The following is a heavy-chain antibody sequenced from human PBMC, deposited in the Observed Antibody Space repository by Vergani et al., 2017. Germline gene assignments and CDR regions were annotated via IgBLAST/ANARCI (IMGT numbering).Heavy chain of an antibody. CDR3: GRVAEFYGLVSRLLDL. D-gene: IGHD3-10*01. CDR2: INHSGST. V-gene: IGHV4-34*01. CDR1: GGSFSGYY. J-gene: IGHJ5*02. Sequence: QVQLQQWGAGLLKPSETLFLTCAVYGGSFSGYYWSWIRQPPGKGLEWIGEINHSGSTNYNPSLKSRVTISVDTSKNQFSLKLSSVTAADTAVYYCGRVAEFYGLVSRLLDLWVQGILVTVSS.